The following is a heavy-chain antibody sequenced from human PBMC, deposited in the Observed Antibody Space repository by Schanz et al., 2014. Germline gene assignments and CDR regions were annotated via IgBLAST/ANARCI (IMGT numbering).Heavy chain of an antibody. V-gene: IGHV3-74*02. CDR2: INSVGSNT. CDR1: GFTFSSHW. J-gene: IGHJ4*02. CDR3: ARKVVATIGGYYDN. D-gene: IGHD5-12*01. Sequence: EVHLVESGGGLVQPGGSLRLSCAASGFTFSSHWMHWVRQDPGKGLVWVARINSVGSNTDYADSVTGRFTISRDNAKNALYLQMNTLRAENTAVYYCARKVVATIGGYYDNWGQGTLVIVSS.